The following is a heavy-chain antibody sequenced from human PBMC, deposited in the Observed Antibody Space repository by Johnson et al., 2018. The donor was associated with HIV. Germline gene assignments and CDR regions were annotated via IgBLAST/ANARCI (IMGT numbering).Heavy chain of an antibody. J-gene: IGHJ3*02. CDR2: ISWDGGST. CDR1: GFTFDDYA. V-gene: IGHV3-43D*03. Sequence: EVQLVESGGVVVQPGGSLRLSCAASGFTFDDYAMHWVRQAPGKGLEWVSLISWDGGSTYYADSVKGRFPISRDNSNNSLYLQMNSLRAEDTALYYCAKDGHSSGWEGGAFDIWGQGTMVTVSS. D-gene: IGHD6-19*01. CDR3: AKDGHSSGWEGGAFDI.